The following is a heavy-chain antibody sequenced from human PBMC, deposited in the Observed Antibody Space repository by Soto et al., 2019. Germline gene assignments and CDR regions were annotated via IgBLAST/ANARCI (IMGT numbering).Heavy chain of an antibody. CDR2: IWADGSNG. Sequence: QVQLVESGGGVVQAGRSLRLSCAASGFTFSSHGIHWVRQAPGKGLEWVAFIWADGSNGENADSVKGRFTISRDSSKNTVDLQMNSLRAEDTAVYSCARDGQQLVPYGLDAWGQGTTVTVSS. D-gene: IGHD6-6*01. V-gene: IGHV3-33*01. CDR1: GFTFSSHG. J-gene: IGHJ6*02. CDR3: ARDGQQLVPYGLDA.